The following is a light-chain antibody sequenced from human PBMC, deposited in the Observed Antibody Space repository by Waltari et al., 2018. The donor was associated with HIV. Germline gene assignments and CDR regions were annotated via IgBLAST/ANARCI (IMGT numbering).Light chain of an antibody. CDR1: SSHTGSNY. CDR3: AAWDDSLSGLV. CDR2: RNN. V-gene: IGLV1-47*01. Sequence: QSVLTQPPSASGTTGQRVTISCSGSSSHTGSNYVYWYQQLPGTAPKLLIYRNNQRPSGVPDRFSGSKSGTSASLAISGLRSEDEADYYCAAWDDSLSGLVFGGGTKLTVL. J-gene: IGLJ3*02.